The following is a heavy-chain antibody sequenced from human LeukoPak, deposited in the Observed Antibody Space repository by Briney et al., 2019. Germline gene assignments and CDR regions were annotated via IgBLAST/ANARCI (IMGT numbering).Heavy chain of an antibody. J-gene: IGHJ5*02. Sequence: GGSLRLSCAASGFTFSSYEMNWVRQAPGKGLEWVSYISSSGSTIYYADSVKGRFTISRDNAKNSLYLQKNSLRAEDTAVYYCAKVVVPAAILNWFDPWGQGTLVTVSS. CDR3: AKVVVPAAILNWFDP. V-gene: IGHV3-48*03. D-gene: IGHD2-2*02. CDR2: ISSSGSTI. CDR1: GFTFSSYE.